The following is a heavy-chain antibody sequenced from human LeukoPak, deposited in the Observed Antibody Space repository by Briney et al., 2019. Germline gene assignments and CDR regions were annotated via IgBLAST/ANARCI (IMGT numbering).Heavy chain of an antibody. Sequence: SQTLSLTCTVSGSSISSGGYYWSWIRQPPGKGLEWIGYIYHSGSTYYNPSLKSRVTISVDRSKNQFSLKLSSVTAADTAVYYCARAIPNSDILTGHGYYFDYWGQGTLVTVSS. CDR1: GSSISSGGYY. V-gene: IGHV4-30-2*01. D-gene: IGHD3-9*01. CDR3: ARAIPNSDILTGHGYYFDY. J-gene: IGHJ4*02. CDR2: IYHSGST.